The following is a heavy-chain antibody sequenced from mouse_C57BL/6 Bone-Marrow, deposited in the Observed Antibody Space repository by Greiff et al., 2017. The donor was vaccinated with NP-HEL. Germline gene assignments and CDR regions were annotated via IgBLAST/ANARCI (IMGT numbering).Heavy chain of an antibody. J-gene: IGHJ2*01. CDR3: ARRTAQATGFFDY. CDR1: GYTFTSYG. D-gene: IGHD3-2*02. V-gene: IGHV1-81*01. Sequence: VQGVESGAELARPGASVKLSCKASGYTFTSYGISWVKQRTGQGLEWIGEIYPRSGNTYYNEKFKGKATLTADKSSSTAYMELRSLTSEDSAVYFCARRTAQATGFFDYWGQGTTLTVSS. CDR2: IYPRSGNT.